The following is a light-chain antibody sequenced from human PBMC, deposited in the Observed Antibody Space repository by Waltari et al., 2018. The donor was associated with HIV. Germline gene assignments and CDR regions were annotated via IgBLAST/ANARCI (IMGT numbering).Light chain of an antibody. J-gene: IGKJ3*01. Sequence: EIVLTQSPATLSLSPGERAILSCRASQSIRNYLAWYQQRPGQAPSHLVYDTSNRATGVPARFSGSGSGTDFSLTIASLESEDFAIYYCHQRSTWPFTFGPGTKVDI. V-gene: IGKV3-11*01. CDR2: DTS. CDR3: HQRSTWPFT. CDR1: QSIRNY.